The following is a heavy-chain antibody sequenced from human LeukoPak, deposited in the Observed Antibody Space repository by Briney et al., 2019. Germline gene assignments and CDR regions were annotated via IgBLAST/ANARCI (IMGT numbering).Heavy chain of an antibody. CDR1: GFTFSSYS. CDR3: ARGTITFGGVIVPVLY. J-gene: IGHJ4*02. CDR2: ISSSSSYI. D-gene: IGHD3-16*02. Sequence: GGSLRLSCAASGFTFSSYSMNWVRQAPGKGLEWVSSISSSSSYIYYADSVKGRFTISRDNAKNSLYLQMNSPRAEDTAVYYCARGTITFGGVIVPVLYWGQGTLVTVSS. V-gene: IGHV3-21*01.